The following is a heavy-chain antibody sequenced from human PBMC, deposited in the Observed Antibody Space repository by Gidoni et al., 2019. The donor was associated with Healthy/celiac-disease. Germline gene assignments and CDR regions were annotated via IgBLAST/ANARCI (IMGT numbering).Heavy chain of an antibody. D-gene: IGHD2-15*01. CDR3: ARGGLGYCSGGSCLPGWFDP. Sequence: QVQLQESGPGLVKPSGTLSLTCAVSGGSISRSTWWRWVRQPPGKGLEWIGEIYHSGSTNYNPSLKSRVTISVDKSKNQFSLKLSSVTAADTAVYYCARGGLGYCSGGSCLPGWFDPWGQGTLVTVSS. CDR2: IYHSGST. CDR1: GGSISRSTW. V-gene: IGHV4-4*02. J-gene: IGHJ5*02.